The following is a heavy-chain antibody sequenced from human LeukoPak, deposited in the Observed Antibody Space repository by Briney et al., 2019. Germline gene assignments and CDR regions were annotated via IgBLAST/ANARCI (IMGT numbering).Heavy chain of an antibody. CDR3: AKDHRSDSNYYYYMDV. Sequence: GGSLRLSCAASGFTFSNAWMSWVRQAPGKGLEWVSAISGSGDSTYYADSVKGRFTISRDNSKNTLYLQMNSLRAEDTAVYYCAKDHRSDSNYYYYMDVWGKGTTVTVSS. V-gene: IGHV3-23*01. CDR2: ISGSGDST. CDR1: GFTFSNAW. D-gene: IGHD3-3*01. J-gene: IGHJ6*03.